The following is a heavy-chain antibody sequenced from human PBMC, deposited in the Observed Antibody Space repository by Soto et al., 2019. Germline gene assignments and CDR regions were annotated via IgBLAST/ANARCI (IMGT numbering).Heavy chain of an antibody. Sequence: SVNVSCKASGGTFSSYAISWVRQAPGQGLEWMGGIIPIFGTANYAQKFQGRVTITADESTSTAYMELSSLRSEDTAVYYCARAGVEMATKIEYWGKGTLVSVSS. CDR3: ARAGVEMATKIEY. CDR2: IIPIFGTA. CDR1: GGTFSSYA. J-gene: IGHJ4*02. V-gene: IGHV1-69*13. D-gene: IGHD5-12*01.